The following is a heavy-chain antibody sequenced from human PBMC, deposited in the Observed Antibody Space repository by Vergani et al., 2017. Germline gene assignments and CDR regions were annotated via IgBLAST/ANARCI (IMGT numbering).Heavy chain of an antibody. V-gene: IGHV4-61*02. CDR3: ARRSGGYYSGGKVHPLRTAFDV. CDR2: ISASGNA. J-gene: IGHJ3*01. Sequence: QVQLQASGPGRVKPSQTLSLTCTMSGGSISAGYYFWSWIRQPAGKGLEWLGHISASGNASHSPSLKTRVSMSVGTSKNQLSLTVTSVTAADTAIYFCARRSGGYYSGGKVHPLRTAFDVWGHGTVVTVSS. D-gene: IGHD2-15*01. CDR1: GGSISAGYYF.